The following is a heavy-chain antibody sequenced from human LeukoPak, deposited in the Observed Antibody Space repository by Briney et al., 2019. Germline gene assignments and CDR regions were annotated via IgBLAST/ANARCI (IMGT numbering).Heavy chain of an antibody. J-gene: IGHJ5*02. CDR3: ARGFGHP. CDR1: GGSISGYY. D-gene: IGHD3-10*01. V-gene: IGHV4-4*07. Sequence: SETLSLTCTVSGGSISGYYWSWFRQPAGKGLEWIGRVYTSGTTNYNPSLMSRVTMSIDTSKNQFSLKLTSVTAADTVVYYCARGFGHPWGQGTLVTVSS. CDR2: VYTSGTT.